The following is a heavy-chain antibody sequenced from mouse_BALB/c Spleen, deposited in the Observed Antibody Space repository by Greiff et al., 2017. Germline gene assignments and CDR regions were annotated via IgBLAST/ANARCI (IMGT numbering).Heavy chain of an antibody. CDR1: GYTFSSYW. CDR2: ILPGSGST. V-gene: IGHV1-9*01. J-gene: IGHJ4*01. CDR3: ARSYYYGSSRYYYAMDY. D-gene: IGHD1-1*01. Sequence: VQLQQSGAELMKPGASVKISCKATGYTFSSYWIEWVKQRPGHGLEWIGEILPGSGSTNYNEKFKGKATFTADTSSNTAYMQLSSLTSEDSAVYYCARSYYYGSSRYYYAMDYWGQGTSVTVSS.